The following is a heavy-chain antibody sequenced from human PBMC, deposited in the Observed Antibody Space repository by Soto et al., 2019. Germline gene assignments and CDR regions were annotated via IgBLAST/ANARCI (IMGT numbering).Heavy chain of an antibody. J-gene: IGHJ4*02. V-gene: IGHV4-34*01. Sequence: QVQLQQWGAGLLKPSETLSLTCAVYGGSFSGYYWSWIRQPPGKGLEWIGEINHSGSTNYNPSLKSRVTISVDTSKNQFSLKLSSVTAADTAVYYCARVHYGSGSYYIDYWGQGTLVTVPS. CDR2: INHSGST. CDR1: GGSFSGYY. CDR3: ARVHYGSGSYYIDY. D-gene: IGHD3-10*01.